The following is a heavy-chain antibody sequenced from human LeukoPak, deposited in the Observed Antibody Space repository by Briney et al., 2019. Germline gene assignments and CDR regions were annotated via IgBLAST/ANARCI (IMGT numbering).Heavy chain of an antibody. Sequence: PSDTLSLTCTVSSGSISSSSYYWGWIRQPPGKGLEWIGSSYYNGSTYYNPSLKSRVTISVDTSKNQFSLKLSSVTAADTAVYFCARLVTINTVTTARYWYFDLWGRGTLVTVSS. CDR2: SYYNGST. V-gene: IGHV4-39*01. D-gene: IGHD4-17*01. CDR1: SGSISSSSYY. CDR3: ARLVTINTVTTARYWYFDL. J-gene: IGHJ2*01.